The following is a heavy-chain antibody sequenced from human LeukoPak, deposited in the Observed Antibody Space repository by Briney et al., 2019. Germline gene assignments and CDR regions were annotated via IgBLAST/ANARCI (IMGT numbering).Heavy chain of an antibody. Sequence: GGSLRLSCAASGAAFTKYGMEWVRQAAGAGLEYISGISRSGDITHYADSVKGRFTIPRDNVQNTLYLQMNSLRADDTALYYCATEGFYYWGPGTQVTVSS. CDR3: ATEGFYY. V-gene: IGHV3-23*01. CDR1: GAAFTKYG. J-gene: IGHJ4*02. CDR2: ISRSGDIT.